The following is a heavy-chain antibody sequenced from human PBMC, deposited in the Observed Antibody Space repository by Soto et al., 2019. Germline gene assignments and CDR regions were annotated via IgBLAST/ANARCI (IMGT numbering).Heavy chain of an antibody. CDR1: GFTFSTYS. D-gene: IGHD1-7*01. Sequence: EVKLLESGGGLVQPGGSLRLSCAASGFTFSTYSMTWVRQAPGKGLAWVAHLTASGGTTYYADSVRGRFTISRATSRNTLYLQMNSLSAEDSALYYCAKCMQAYWNYDAHHVWGQGTMVTVSS. CDR3: AKCMQAYWNYDAHHV. J-gene: IGHJ3*01. V-gene: IGHV3-23*01. CDR2: LTASGGTT.